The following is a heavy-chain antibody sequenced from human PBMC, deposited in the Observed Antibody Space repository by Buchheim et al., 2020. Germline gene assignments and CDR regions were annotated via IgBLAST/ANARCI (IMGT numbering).Heavy chain of an antibody. CDR3: ARDHSRAFNGMDV. J-gene: IGHJ6*02. CDR1: GFTFSSYW. Sequence: EVQLVESGGGLVQPGGSLRLSCAASGFTFSSYWMSWVRQAPGEGLEWVANIKQDGREIYYVDSVKGRFTISRDNAKNSLYLQMNSLRAEDTAVYYCARDHSRAFNGMDVWGQGTT. V-gene: IGHV3-7*01. CDR2: IKQDGREI. D-gene: IGHD4-11*01.